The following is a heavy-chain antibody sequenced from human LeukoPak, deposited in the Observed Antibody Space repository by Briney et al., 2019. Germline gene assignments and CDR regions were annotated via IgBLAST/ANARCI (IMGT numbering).Heavy chain of an antibody. CDR3: ALIPRVATILSPGWLGRAPNANFDY. Sequence: PGGSLRLSCAASGFTSSSYAMSWVRQAPGKGLEWVSAISGSGGSTYYADSVKGRFTISRDNSKNMLYLQMNSLRAEDTAVYYCALIPRVATILSPGWLGRAPNANFDYWGQGTLVTVSS. CDR2: ISGSGGST. V-gene: IGHV3-23*01. D-gene: IGHD5-12*01. J-gene: IGHJ4*02. CDR1: GFTSSSYA.